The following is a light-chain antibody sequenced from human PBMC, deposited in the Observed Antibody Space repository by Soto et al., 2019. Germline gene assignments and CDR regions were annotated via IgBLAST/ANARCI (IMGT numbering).Light chain of an antibody. J-gene: IGLJ1*01. V-gene: IGLV2-11*01. CDR1: SSDVGGYNY. Sequence: QSVLTQPRSVSGSPGQSVTISCTGTSSDVGGYNYVSWYQQHPGKAPKLMIYDVSKRPSGVPDRFSGSKSGNTASLTISGLQAEDEADYYCCSYAGSYPYVFGTGTKSPP. CDR2: DVS. CDR3: CSYAGSYPYV.